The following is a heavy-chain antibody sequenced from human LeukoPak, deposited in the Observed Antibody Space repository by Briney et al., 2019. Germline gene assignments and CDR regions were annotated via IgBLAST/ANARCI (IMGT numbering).Heavy chain of an antibody. CDR3: ARQIASAGTAGFDF. D-gene: IGHD6-13*01. CDR1: GGSISSYY. CDR2: IYSTGST. V-gene: IGHV4-4*07. J-gene: IGHJ4*02. Sequence: PSETLSLTCTVSGGSISSYYWSWIRQPAGKGLEWIGRIYSTGSTNYNPSLKSRVTMSVDTTKNQFSLRLRSVTAADTAVYYCARQIASAGTAGFDFWGQGALVTVSS.